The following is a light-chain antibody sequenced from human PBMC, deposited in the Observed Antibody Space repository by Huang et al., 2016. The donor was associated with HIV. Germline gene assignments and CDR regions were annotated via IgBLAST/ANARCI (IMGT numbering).Light chain of an antibody. CDR1: QSISGN. Sequence: EIVMTQSPATLSVSPGERASLSCRAIQSISGNLAWYQQKPGQAPRLLIYGASTRATGIPARFSGSGSGTEFTLTISSLQSEDFAVYYCQQYNSWYTFGQGTKLEIK. CDR2: GAS. V-gene: IGKV3-15*01. J-gene: IGKJ2*01. CDR3: QQYNSWYT.